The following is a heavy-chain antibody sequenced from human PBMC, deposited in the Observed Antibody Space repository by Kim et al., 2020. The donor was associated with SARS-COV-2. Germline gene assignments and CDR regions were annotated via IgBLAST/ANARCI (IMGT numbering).Heavy chain of an antibody. V-gene: IGHV3-64D*06. Sequence: GGSLRLSCSASGFTFSSYAMHWVRQAPGKGLEYVSAISSNGGSTYYADSVKGRFTISRDNSKNTLYLQMSSLRAEDTAVYYCVKDCLGKKSSTSTYYFDYWGQGTLVTVSS. CDR3: VKDCLGKKSSTSTYYFDY. J-gene: IGHJ4*02. D-gene: IGHD2-2*01. CDR1: GFTFSSYA. CDR2: ISSNGGST.